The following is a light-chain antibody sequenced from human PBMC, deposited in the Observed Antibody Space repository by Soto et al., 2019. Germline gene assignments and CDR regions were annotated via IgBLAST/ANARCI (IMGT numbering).Light chain of an antibody. V-gene: IGKV3-15*01. J-gene: IGKJ1*01. CDR1: QSVRSH. Sequence: EIVLTQSPATLSVSPGERATLSCRASQSVRSHFAWYRQSPGQAPRLLIYDASSRATGVPARFSGSGSGTEFALTISSLQSEDFAVYYCQQYNNWPRTFGQGTKVEIK. CDR2: DAS. CDR3: QQYNNWPRT.